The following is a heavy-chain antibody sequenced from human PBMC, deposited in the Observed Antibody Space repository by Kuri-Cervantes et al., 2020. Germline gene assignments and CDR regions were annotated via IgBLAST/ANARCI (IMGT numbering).Heavy chain of an antibody. D-gene: IGHD3-10*01. CDR1: GGSISSGDYY. CDR2: IYYSGST. V-gene: IGHV4-30-4*01. J-gene: IGHJ3*02. Sequence: SETLSLTCTVSGGSISSGDYYWSWIRQPPGKGLEWIGYIYYSGSTYYNPSLKSRVTISVDTSKNQFSPKLSSVTAADTAVYYCARAGTPDMVEMVRGVAGAFDIWGQGTMVTVSS. CDR3: ARAGTPDMVEMVRGVAGAFDI.